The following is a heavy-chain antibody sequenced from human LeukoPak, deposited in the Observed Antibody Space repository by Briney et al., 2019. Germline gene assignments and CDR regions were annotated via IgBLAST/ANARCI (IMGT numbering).Heavy chain of an antibody. CDR2: ISSSSSYI. CDR1: GFTFSTYS. D-gene: IGHD6-13*01. CDR3: ARDRQQLIIYYFDY. V-gene: IGHV3-21*01. Sequence: GGSLRLSCAASGFTFSTYSMNWVRQAPGKGLEWVSSISSSSSYIYYADSVKGRFTISRDNAKNSLYLQMNSLRAEDAAVYYCARDRQQLIIYYFDYWGQGTLVTVSS. J-gene: IGHJ4*02.